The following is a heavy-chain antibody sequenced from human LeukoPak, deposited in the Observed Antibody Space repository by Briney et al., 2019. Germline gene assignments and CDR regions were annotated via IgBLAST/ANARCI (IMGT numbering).Heavy chain of an antibody. J-gene: IGHJ4*02. CDR2: IYSDGST. CDR3: AKGKGLRYFDWLIFDY. D-gene: IGHD3-9*01. Sequence: PGGSLRLSCAASGFTVSSNYISWVRQAPGKGLEWVSVIYSDGSTYYADSVKGRFTISRDNSKNTLYLQMNSLRAEDTAVYSCAKGKGLRYFDWLIFDYWGQGTLVTVSS. V-gene: IGHV3-53*05. CDR1: GFTVSSNY.